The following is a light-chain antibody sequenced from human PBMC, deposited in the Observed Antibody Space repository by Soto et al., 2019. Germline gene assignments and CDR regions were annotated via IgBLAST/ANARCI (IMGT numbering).Light chain of an antibody. CDR3: QQHGTSAYT. V-gene: IGKV3-20*01. Sequence: PGDIAALSCWACQSLRSCYLAWYQRIPGQAPRLLMFGASRRATGIPDRFNGSGSGTDFILTISRLEPEDVAVYYCQQHGTSAYTFGQGTVLEIK. CDR2: GAS. J-gene: IGKJ2*01. CDR1: QSLRSCY.